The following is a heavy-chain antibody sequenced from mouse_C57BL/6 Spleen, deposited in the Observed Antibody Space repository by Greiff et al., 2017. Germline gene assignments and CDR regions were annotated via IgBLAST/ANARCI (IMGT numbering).Heavy chain of an antibody. D-gene: IGHD2-1*01. CDR2: IWSDGST. CDR1: GFSLTSYG. V-gene: IGHV2-6-1*01. Sequence: VQRVESGPGLVAPSQSLSITCTVSGFSLTSYGVHWVRQPPGKGLEWLVVIWSDGSTTYNSALKSRLSISKDNSKSQVFLKMNSLQTDDTAMYYCARHDGNYGAWFAYWGQGTLVTVSA. J-gene: IGHJ3*01. CDR3: ARHDGNYGAWFAY.